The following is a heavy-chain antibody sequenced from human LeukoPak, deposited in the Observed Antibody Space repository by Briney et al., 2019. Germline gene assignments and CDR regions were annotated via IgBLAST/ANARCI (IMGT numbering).Heavy chain of an antibody. Sequence: PGGSLRLSCAASGFTFDDYAMHWVRQAPGKGLEWVSGISWNSGSIGYADSVKGRFTISRDNAKNSLYLQMNSLRAEDTALYYCAREVFGLTNYFDYWGQGSLVTVSS. CDR2: ISWNSGSI. CDR3: AREVFGLTNYFDY. D-gene: IGHD3-3*01. V-gene: IGHV3-9*01. J-gene: IGHJ4*02. CDR1: GFTFDDYA.